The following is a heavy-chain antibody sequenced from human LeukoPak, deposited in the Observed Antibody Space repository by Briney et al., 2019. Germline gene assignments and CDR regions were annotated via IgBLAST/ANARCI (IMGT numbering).Heavy chain of an antibody. CDR3: TTEDIAATGIGLDY. V-gene: IGHV3-15*01. Sequence: PGGSLRLSCAASGFTFSNAWMSWVRQAPGKGLEWVGRIKSKSDGGTTDNAAPVKGRFTISRDDSKNTLYLQMNSLKTEDTAVYYCTTEDIAATGIGLDYWGQGNLVTVSS. J-gene: IGHJ4*02. D-gene: IGHD6-13*01. CDR2: IKSKSDGGTT. CDR1: GFTFSNAW.